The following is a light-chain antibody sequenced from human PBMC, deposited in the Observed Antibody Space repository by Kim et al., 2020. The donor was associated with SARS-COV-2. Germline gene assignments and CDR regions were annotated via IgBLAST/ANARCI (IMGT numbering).Light chain of an antibody. Sequence: PGERATLSCRASQSVSSNLAWYQQKPGQAPRLLIYGASTRATGIPARFSGSGSGTEFTLTISSLQSEDFAVYYCQQYNNWPPSFTFGQGTRLEIK. CDR2: GAS. CDR3: QQYNNWPPSFT. J-gene: IGKJ5*01. CDR1: QSVSSN. V-gene: IGKV3-15*01.